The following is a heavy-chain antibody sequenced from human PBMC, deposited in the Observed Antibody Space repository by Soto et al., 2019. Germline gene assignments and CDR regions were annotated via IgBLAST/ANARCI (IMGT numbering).Heavy chain of an antibody. CDR2: INHSVST. V-gene: IGHV4-34*01. J-gene: IGHJ5*02. Sequence: QVQLQQWGAGLLRPSETLSLTCGVYGGSFSGYYWSWIRQNPGKGLEWLGEINHSVSTNYNPSLRSRVTISRETSKNQFSVKLTSVTAADTAVYYCARGIIFWSGYSWVSRWFDPWGQGTLVTVSS. D-gene: IGHD3-3*01. CDR1: GGSFSGYY. CDR3: ARGIIFWSGYSWVSRWFDP.